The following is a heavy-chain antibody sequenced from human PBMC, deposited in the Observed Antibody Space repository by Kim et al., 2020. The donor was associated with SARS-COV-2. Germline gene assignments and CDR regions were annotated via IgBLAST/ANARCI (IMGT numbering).Heavy chain of an antibody. V-gene: IGHV3-30*18. CDR2: ISYDGSNK. Sequence: GGSLRLSCAASGFTFSSYGMHWVRQAPGKGLEWVAVISYDGSNKYYADSVKGRFTISRDNSKNTLYLQMNSLRAEDTAVYYCAKDVVPEVGVNWFDPWGQGTLVTVSS. D-gene: IGHD2-15*01. CDR1: GFTFSSYG. CDR3: AKDVVPEVGVNWFDP. J-gene: IGHJ5*02.